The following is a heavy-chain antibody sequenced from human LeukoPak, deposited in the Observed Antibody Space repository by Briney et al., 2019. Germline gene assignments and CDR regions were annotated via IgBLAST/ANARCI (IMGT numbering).Heavy chain of an antibody. V-gene: IGHV3-21*01. CDR2: ISSSSSYI. CDR3: ASAFGSAVADYFDY. CDR1: GFTFSSYS. J-gene: IGHJ4*02. D-gene: IGHD6-19*01. Sequence: GGSLRLSCAASGFTFSSYSMNWVRQAPGKGLEWVSSISSSSSYIYYADSVKGRFTISRDNAKNSLYLQMNSLRAEDTAVYYCASAFGSAVADYFDYWGQGTLVTVSS.